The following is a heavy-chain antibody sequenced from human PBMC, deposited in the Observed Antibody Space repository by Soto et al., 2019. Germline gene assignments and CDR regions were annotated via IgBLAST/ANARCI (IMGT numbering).Heavy chain of an antibody. D-gene: IGHD3-10*01. J-gene: IGHJ4*02. CDR3: ARVVKHDYYDSGSFHLDH. V-gene: IGHV4-30-4*01. CDR1: GGSISSGDYY. CDR2: IYYSGNT. Sequence: SETLSLTCTVSGGSISSGDYYWSWIRQPPGKGLEWIGYIYYSGNTYYNSSLKSRVTISVDTSKNQFSLKLSSVTAADTAVYHCARVVKHDYYDSGSFHLDHWGQGTLVTVSS.